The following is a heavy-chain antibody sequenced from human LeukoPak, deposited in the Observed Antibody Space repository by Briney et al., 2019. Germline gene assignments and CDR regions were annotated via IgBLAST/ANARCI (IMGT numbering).Heavy chain of an antibody. V-gene: IGHV3-30*03. CDR1: GFTFSSYG. D-gene: IGHD3-22*01. J-gene: IGHJ3*02. CDR3: AGNIYYDSSVHEDDAFDI. CDR2: ISYDGNNK. Sequence: GGSLRLSCAASGFTFSSYGMHWVRQAPGKGLEWVAVISYDGNNKHYADSVKGRFTISRDNSKNTLYLQMNSLRAEDTAVYYCAGNIYYDSSVHEDDAFDIWGQGTMVTVSS.